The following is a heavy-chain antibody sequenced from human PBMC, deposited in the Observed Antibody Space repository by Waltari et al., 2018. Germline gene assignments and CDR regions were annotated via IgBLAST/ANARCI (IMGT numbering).Heavy chain of an antibody. CDR2: IFSGDTT. CDR1: VLAVRTSF. J-gene: IGHJ3*02. CDR3: ARVARGTLYDAFDI. V-gene: IGHV3-66*01. D-gene: IGHD1-26*01. Sequence: EVQLMESGGGLVQPGGSLRLSCVASVLAVRTSFMSWVRQAPGKGLEWVSAIFSGDTTYYTDSVKARFSTSRDNSKNTLFRQMNSLRAEDTAVYYCARVARGTLYDAFDIWGQGTMVTVSS.